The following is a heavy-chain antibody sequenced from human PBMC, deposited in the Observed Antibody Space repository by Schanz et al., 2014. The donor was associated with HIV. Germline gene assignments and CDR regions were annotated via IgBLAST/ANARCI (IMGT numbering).Heavy chain of an antibody. V-gene: IGHV3-30*03. CDR2: MSHDGFSK. D-gene: IGHD6-19*01. CDR3: AREGESSGRAGRFDL. Sequence: QVQLVESGGGVGQPGRSLRLSCTASGFTFRSYGMHWVRQAPGKGLEWVAGMSHDGFSKYFADSVKGRFAISREDSKNTVHLQMDSLRPEDTAVYYCAREGESSGRAGRFDLWGQGAMVTVSS. J-gene: IGHJ3*01. CDR1: GFTFRSYG.